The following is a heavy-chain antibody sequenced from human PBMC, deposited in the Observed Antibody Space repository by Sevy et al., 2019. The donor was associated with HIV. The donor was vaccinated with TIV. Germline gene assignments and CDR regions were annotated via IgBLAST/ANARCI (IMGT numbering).Heavy chain of an antibody. Sequence: GGSLRLSCVGSGFAFSDYDMHWVRQAPGQGLEWVALISDDGSKKHYIDSVKGRFTISRDNSKNTLFLQMNSLRAEDTALYYCAKGRIPSIGTLGPFDSWGQGTLVTVSS. J-gene: IGHJ4*02. D-gene: IGHD6-6*01. CDR3: AKGRIPSIGTLGPFDS. V-gene: IGHV3-30*18. CDR1: GFAFSDYD. CDR2: ISDDGSKK.